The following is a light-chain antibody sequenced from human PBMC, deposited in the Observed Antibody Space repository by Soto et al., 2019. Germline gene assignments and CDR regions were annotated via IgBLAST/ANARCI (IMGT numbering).Light chain of an antibody. CDR1: QSISSW. CDR3: HQYSTYVNT. J-gene: IGKJ2*01. Sequence: DIQMTQSPSTLSASVGDRVTITCRASQSISSWLAWYQQKPGKAPELLIYDASSLQSGVPSRFSGTGSGTEFTLTISTLQPDDFATYYCHQYSTYVNTFGQGTKMDIK. CDR2: DAS. V-gene: IGKV1-5*01.